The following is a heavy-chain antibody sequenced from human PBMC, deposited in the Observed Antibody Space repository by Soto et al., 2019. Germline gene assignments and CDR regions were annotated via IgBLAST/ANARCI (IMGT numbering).Heavy chain of an antibody. J-gene: IGHJ6*02. Sequence: QMQLVESGGGVVQPGRSLRLYCAASGFTFRSYGIHWVRQAPGKGLEWVALIWFDGSKKYYVDSVKGRFAVSRDNSKNTLYLQMNSLRVEDTAVYYCARDRLVPYGYGMDVWGQGTTVIVSS. CDR1: GFTFRSYG. D-gene: IGHD2-2*01. V-gene: IGHV3-33*01. CDR2: IWFDGSKK. CDR3: ARDRLVPYGYGMDV.